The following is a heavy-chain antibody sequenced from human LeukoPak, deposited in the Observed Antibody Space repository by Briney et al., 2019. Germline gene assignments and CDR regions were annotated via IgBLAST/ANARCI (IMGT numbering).Heavy chain of an antibody. D-gene: IGHD1-26*01. J-gene: IGHJ4*02. Sequence: SETLSLTCTVSGGSISSGDYYWSWIRQHPGKGLEWIGYIYYSESTHYNPSLKSRITISVDMSKNQFSLKLSSVTAADTALYYCARVDSGSYPIDYWGQGTLVTVSS. V-gene: IGHV4-31*03. CDR3: ARVDSGSYPIDY. CDR1: GGSISSGDYY. CDR2: IYYSEST.